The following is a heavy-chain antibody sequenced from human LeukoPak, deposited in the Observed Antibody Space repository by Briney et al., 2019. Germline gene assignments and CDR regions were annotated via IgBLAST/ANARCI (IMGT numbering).Heavy chain of an antibody. CDR2: ISAYNGNT. V-gene: IGHV1-18*01. Sequence: ASVKVSCKASGYTFTSYGISWVRQAPGQGLEWMGRISAYNGNTNYAQKLQGRVTMTTDTSTSTAYMELRSLRSDDTAVYYCAREGGDLSSWYVENDAFDIWGQGTMVTVSS. D-gene: IGHD6-13*01. J-gene: IGHJ3*02. CDR3: AREGGDLSSWYVENDAFDI. CDR1: GYTFTSYG.